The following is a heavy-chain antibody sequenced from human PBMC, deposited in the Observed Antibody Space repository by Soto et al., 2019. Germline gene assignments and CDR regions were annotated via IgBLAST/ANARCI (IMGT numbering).Heavy chain of an antibody. CDR2: IKFDGSST. CDR3: ARGAKNIYAMDV. J-gene: IGHJ6*02. Sequence: EVQLVESGGGLVQPGGSLRLSCAASGFAFSTYWMHWVRQAPGKGLLWVARIKFDGSSTYSADSVKGRFTISRDDAKNTLYLQMNGLRVDDTAVYYCARGAKNIYAMDVWGQGTPVTVSS. CDR1: GFAFSTYW. V-gene: IGHV3-74*01.